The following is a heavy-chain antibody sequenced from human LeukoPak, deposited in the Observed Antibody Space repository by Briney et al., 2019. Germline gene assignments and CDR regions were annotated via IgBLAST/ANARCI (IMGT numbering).Heavy chain of an antibody. J-gene: IGHJ4*02. CDR3: ARHAVPSGSTVDY. D-gene: IGHD1-26*01. CDR1: GGSISSYY. V-gene: IGHV4-59*08. CDR2: IYYSGST. Sequence: PSETLSLTCTVSGGSISSYYWSWIRQPPGKGLEWIGYIYYSGSTNYNPSLKSRVTISVDTSKNQFSLKLSSVTAADTAVYYCARHAVPSGSTVDYWGQGTLVTVSS.